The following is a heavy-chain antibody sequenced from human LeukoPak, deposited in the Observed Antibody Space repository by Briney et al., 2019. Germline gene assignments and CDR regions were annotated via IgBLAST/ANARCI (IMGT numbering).Heavy chain of an antibody. Sequence: GGSLRLSCAASGFIFSNAWMSWVRQAPGKGLEWVANIKKDGSEKYYVDSVKGRFTISRDNAKNSLYLQMNGLRSDDTAVYYCASGGIAVAENDFDYWGQGTLVTVSS. CDR1: GFIFSNAW. J-gene: IGHJ4*02. D-gene: IGHD6-19*01. CDR2: IKKDGSEK. V-gene: IGHV3-7*03. CDR3: ASGGIAVAENDFDY.